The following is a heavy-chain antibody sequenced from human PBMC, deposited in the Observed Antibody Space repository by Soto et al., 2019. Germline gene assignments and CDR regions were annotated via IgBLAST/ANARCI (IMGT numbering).Heavy chain of an antibody. J-gene: IGHJ5*02. Sequence: QVQLVQSGAEVKKPGASVKVSCKASGYTFTVYYMHWVRHAPGQGLEWMGWINPNSGGTNYAQKFQGWVTVTRDTSISTAYMELSRLRSDDTAVYYCKRAREDWSYSSSWYSWVAWFDPWGQGTLVTVSS. CDR1: GYTFTVYY. V-gene: IGHV1-2*04. D-gene: IGHD6-13*01. CDR2: INPNSGGT. CDR3: KRAREDWSYSSSWYSWVAWFDP.